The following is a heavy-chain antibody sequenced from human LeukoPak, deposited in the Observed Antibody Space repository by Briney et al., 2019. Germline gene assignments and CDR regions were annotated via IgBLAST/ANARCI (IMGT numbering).Heavy chain of an antibody. J-gene: IGHJ4*02. Sequence: SETLSLTCAVYGGSFSGYYWSWIRQPPGKGLEWIGEINHSGSTNYHPSLKSRVPISVDTSKNQLPLKLSSVTAAATAVYYCARIVGATTEDYWGQGTLVTVSS. CDR1: GGSFSGYY. V-gene: IGHV4-34*01. CDR3: ARIVGATTEDY. D-gene: IGHD1-26*01. CDR2: INHSGST.